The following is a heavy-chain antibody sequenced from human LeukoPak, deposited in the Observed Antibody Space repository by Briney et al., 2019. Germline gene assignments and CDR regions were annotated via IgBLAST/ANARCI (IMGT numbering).Heavy chain of an antibody. D-gene: IGHD3-9*01. V-gene: IGHV3-11*05. Sequence: GGSLRLSCAASGFMFSDYFMSWIRQAPGKELEWISHISSNSKYTKYADSVKGRFTISRDNAKNSLYLQMNSLRAEDTAVYYCARGTYDILTGYYGGVVDYWGQGTLVTVSS. CDR2: ISSNSKYT. CDR3: ARGTYDILTGYYGGVVDY. J-gene: IGHJ4*02. CDR1: GFMFSDYF.